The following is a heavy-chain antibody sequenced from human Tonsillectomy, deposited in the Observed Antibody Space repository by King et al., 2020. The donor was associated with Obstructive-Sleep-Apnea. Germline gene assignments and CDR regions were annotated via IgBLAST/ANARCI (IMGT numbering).Heavy chain of an antibody. CDR2: IFLGSGNT. CDR3: AADLKMLTYLGPFAP. J-gene: IGHJ5*02. V-gene: IGHV1-58*02. D-gene: IGHD3-9*01. CDR1: GFTFPSSG. Sequence: QLVQSGPEVKKPGTSVKVSCKASGFTFPSSGMQWVRQARGQRLEWMGWIFLGSGNTNYAQKFHERVTFTRDMSTRTAYMELNSLTSEDTAVYYCAADLKMLTYLGPFAPWGQGTLVTVSS.